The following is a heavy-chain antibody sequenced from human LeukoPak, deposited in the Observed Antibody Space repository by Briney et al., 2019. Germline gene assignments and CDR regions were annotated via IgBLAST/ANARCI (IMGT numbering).Heavy chain of an antibody. D-gene: IGHD5-12*01. V-gene: IGHV4-31*03. CDR1: GGSITSGGSY. CDR3: ARGSVPVPLTRYSGYDHRGKDY. Sequence: PSETLSLTCTVSGGSITSGGSYWSWIRQHPGKGLEWIGYIYYSGSTYYNPSLKSRVTISVDTSKNQFSLKLSSVTAADTAVYYCARGSVPVPLTRYSGYDHRGKDYWGQGTLVTVSS. J-gene: IGHJ4*02. CDR2: IYYSGST.